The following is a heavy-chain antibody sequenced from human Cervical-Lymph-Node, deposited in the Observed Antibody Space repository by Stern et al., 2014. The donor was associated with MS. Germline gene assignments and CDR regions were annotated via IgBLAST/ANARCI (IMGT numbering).Heavy chain of an antibody. J-gene: IGHJ6*02. CDR3: AIMGPNGIDV. D-gene: IGHD3-10*01. CDR2: ISGYKGNT. CDR1: GDTFGTYG. Sequence: QVQLVESGTEVKKPGASVKVSCKASGDTFGTYGVNWVRQAPGQRLEWMGWISGYKGNTNYAQRPQGRVTLTTDTSTTTAYMELRSLRSDDTAVYYCAIMGPNGIDVWGQGTTVTVSS. V-gene: IGHV1-18*01.